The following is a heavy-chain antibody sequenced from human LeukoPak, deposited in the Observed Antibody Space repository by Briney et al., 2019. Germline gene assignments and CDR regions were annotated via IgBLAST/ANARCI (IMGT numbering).Heavy chain of an antibody. CDR3: ARGRKDSSGYYDY. D-gene: IGHD3-22*01. Sequence: ASVKVSCKASGYTFTGYYIHWVRQAPGQGLEWMGWINPNSGGTNYAQKFQGRVTMTRDTSISTAYMELSRLRSDDTAVYYCARGRKDSSGYYDYWGQGTLVTVSS. V-gene: IGHV1-2*02. CDR1: GYTFTGYY. J-gene: IGHJ4*02. CDR2: INPNSGGT.